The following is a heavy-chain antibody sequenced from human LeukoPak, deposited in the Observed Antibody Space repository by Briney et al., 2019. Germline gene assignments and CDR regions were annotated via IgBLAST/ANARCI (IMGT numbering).Heavy chain of an antibody. V-gene: IGHV3-30-3*01. CDR2: VSYDGIDK. Sequence: PGRSLRLSCATSGFNFSLYATHWVRQAPGKGLEWVAVVSYDGIDKFYTDSVKGRFTISRDNSKNTLYLQMNSLRAEDTAVYYCAKDQANIRGWYGGYYFDYWGQGTLVTVSS. D-gene: IGHD6-19*01. CDR3: AKDQANIRGWYGGYYFDY. J-gene: IGHJ4*02. CDR1: GFNFSLYA.